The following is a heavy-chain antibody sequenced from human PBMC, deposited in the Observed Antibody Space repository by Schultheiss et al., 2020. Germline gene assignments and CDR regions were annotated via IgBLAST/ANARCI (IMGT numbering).Heavy chain of an antibody. D-gene: IGHD6-13*01. V-gene: IGHV3-53*05. CDR3: ARNKYSSSWYAPYFDY. CDR1: GFTVSSNY. J-gene: IGHJ4*02. CDR2: IYSGGST. Sequence: GESLKISCAASGFTVSSNYMSWVRQAPGKGLEWVSVIYSGGSTYYADSVKGRFTISRDNSKNTLYLQMNSLRAEDTAVYYCARNKYSSSWYAPYFDYWGQGTLVTVSS.